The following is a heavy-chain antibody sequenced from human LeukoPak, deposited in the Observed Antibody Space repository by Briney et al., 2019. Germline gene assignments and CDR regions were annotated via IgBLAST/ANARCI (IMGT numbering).Heavy chain of an antibody. CDR2: IHPGSGST. Sequence: ASVKVSCKASGYTFTSHHMHLVRQAPGQGLEWMGMIHPGSGSTTYAQKFQGRVTMTKDTSTSTVYMELSSLRSEDTAVFYCAKGPNWDDDLDYWGQGALVTVSS. J-gene: IGHJ4*02. CDR1: GYTFTSHH. CDR3: AKGPNWDDDLDY. V-gene: IGHV1-46*01. D-gene: IGHD1-1*01.